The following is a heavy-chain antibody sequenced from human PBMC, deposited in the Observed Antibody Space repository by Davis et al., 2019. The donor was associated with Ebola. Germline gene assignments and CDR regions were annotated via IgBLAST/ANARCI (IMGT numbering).Heavy chain of an antibody. D-gene: IGHD2-15*01. CDR1: GGTFSSYA. Sequence: AASVKVSCKASGGTFSSYAISWVRQAPGQGLEWMGGIIPIFGTTNYAQKFQGRVTITADKSTSTAYMELSSLRSDDTAVYYCARSWGVVVVAATPNWFDPWGQGTLVTVSS. V-gene: IGHV1-69*06. CDR3: ARSWGVVVVAATPNWFDP. J-gene: IGHJ5*02. CDR2: IIPIFGTT.